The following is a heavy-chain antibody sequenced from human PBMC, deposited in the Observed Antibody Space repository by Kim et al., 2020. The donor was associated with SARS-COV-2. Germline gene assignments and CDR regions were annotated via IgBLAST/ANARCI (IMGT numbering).Heavy chain of an antibody. CDR3: ARGRVVVPAAMMY. D-gene: IGHD2-2*01. J-gene: IGHJ4*02. V-gene: IGHV1-3*01. Sequence: SQKFQGRVTITRDTSASTAYMELSSLRSEDTAVYYCARGRVVVPAAMMYWGQGTLVTVSS.